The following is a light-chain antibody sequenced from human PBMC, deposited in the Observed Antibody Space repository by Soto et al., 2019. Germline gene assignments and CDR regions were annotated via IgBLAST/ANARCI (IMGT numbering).Light chain of an antibody. J-gene: IGKJ3*01. CDR3: QHYGRSPPRFT. V-gene: IGKV3-20*01. CDR1: QSVSSSY. CDR2: GAS. Sequence: EIVLTQSPGTLSLSPGERATLSCRASQSVSSSYLAWYQQKPGQAPRLLIYGASSRATGIPDRFSGSGSGTDFTLTISRLEPEDFALYYCQHYGRSPPRFTFGPGTKVDIK.